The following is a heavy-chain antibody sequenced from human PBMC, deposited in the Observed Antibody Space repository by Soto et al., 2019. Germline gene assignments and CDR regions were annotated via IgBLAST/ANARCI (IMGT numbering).Heavy chain of an antibody. J-gene: IGHJ6*03. CDR3: ARAHYDYIWGRGYYMDV. Sequence: SETLSLTCTVSGGSISSYYWSWIRQPPGKGLEWVGYIYYSGSTNYNPSLKSRVTISVDTSKNQFSLKLSSVTAADTAVYYCARAHYDYIWGRGYYMDVWGKGTTVTVSS. CDR2: IYYSGST. D-gene: IGHD3-16*01. V-gene: IGHV4-59*01. CDR1: GGSISSYY.